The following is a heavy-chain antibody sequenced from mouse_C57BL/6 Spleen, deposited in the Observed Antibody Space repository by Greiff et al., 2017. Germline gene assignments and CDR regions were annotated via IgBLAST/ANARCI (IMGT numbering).Heavy chain of an antibody. CDR3: ARAYYSKGTWVAY. D-gene: IGHD2-5*01. Sequence: VQLQQPGAELVMPGASVKLSCKASGYTFTSYWMHWVKQRPGQGLEWIGEIDPSDSYTNYNQRFKGKSTLTVDKSSSTAYMQLSSLTSEDSAVYYCARAYYSKGTWVAYWGQGTLVTVSA. V-gene: IGHV1-69*01. J-gene: IGHJ3*01. CDR2: IDPSDSYT. CDR1: GYTFTSYW.